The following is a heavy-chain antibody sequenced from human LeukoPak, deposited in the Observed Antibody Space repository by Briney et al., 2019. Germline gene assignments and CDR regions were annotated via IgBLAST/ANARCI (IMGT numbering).Heavy chain of an antibody. J-gene: IGHJ6*02. CDR1: GFTVSTNY. CDR3: ARAPAAYYYYGMDV. V-gene: IGHV3-53*05. Sequence: PGGSLRLSCAASGFTVSTNYMSWVRQAPGKKLEWVSDIYSDGSTFYADSVKGRFTISRDNSKNTLYLQMGSLRAEDMAVYYCARAPAAYYYYGMDVWGQGTTVTVSS. D-gene: IGHD2-2*01. CDR2: IYSDGST.